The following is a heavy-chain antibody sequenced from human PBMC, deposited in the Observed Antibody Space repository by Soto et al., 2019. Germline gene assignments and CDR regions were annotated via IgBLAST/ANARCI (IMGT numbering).Heavy chain of an antibody. D-gene: IGHD6-6*01. CDR3: ARALSMAARRDWFDP. J-gene: IGHJ5*02. CDR2: TYYRSKWYN. CDR1: GDSVSSNSAA. Sequence: PSQTLSLTCAISGDSVSSNSAAWNWIRQSPSGGLEWLGRTYYRSKWYNDYAVSVKSRITINPDTSKNQFSLQLNSVTPEDTAVYSCARALSMAARRDWFDPGGQGPLVTVSS. V-gene: IGHV6-1*01.